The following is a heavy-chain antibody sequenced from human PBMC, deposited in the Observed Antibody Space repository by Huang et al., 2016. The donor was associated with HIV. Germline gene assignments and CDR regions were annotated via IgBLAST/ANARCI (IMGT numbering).Heavy chain of an antibody. CDR2: INPVNSRI. CDR3: ARAARGDGYQGAFDV. V-gene: IGHV1-3*01. Sequence: QVRLVQSGADLKKPGASVTLSCTASESSFTTYAIHWLRRVPAGSLQWMGGINPVNSRIPFLQSFNRSATISKDTSAATVDMELSGLTPEDSAIYYCARAARGDGYQGAFDVWGQGTVVTVS. J-gene: IGHJ3*01. CDR1: ESSFTTYA. D-gene: IGHD5-18*01.